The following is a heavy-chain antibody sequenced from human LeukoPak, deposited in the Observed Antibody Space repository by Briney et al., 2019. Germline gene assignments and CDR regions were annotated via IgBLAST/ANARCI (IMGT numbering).Heavy chain of an antibody. CDR1: GFTVSSNY. V-gene: IGHV3-53*01. CDR3: AKIHRGPVDIVVVPAAPYFDY. Sequence: GGSLRLSCAASGFTVSSNYMSWVRQAPGKGLEWVSVIYSGGSTYYADSVKGRFTISRDNSKNTLYLQMNSLRAEDTAVYYCAKIHRGPVDIVVVPAAPYFDYWGQGTLVTVSS. J-gene: IGHJ4*02. D-gene: IGHD2-2*03. CDR2: IYSGGST.